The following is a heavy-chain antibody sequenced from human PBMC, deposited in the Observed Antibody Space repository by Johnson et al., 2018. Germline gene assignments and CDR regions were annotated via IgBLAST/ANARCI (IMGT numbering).Heavy chain of an antibody. CDR2: IYPGDSDT. V-gene: IGHV5-51*03. D-gene: IGHD5-18*01. Sequence: VQLVQSGAEVKKPGESLKISCKGSGYSFTSYWIGWVRQMPGKGLEWMGIIYPGDSDTRYSPSFQGQVTISAAKSISTAYLQWSGLKASDTAMYYCARDNRGDSYGHDALDIWGQGTMVTVSS. J-gene: IGHJ3*02. CDR3: ARDNRGDSYGHDALDI. CDR1: GYSFTSYW.